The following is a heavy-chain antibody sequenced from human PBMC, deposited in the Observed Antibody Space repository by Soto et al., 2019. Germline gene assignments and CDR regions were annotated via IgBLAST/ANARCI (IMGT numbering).Heavy chain of an antibody. CDR3: ARGSLSTETANALDV. CDR1: GGSISNFY. Sequence: QVQLQESGPGLVKPSETLSLNCTVSGGSISNFYWSWIRQSPGKGLEWIGYGYMYYSGSTYYNPSLESRVTISVDTSKNQISLKLTYVTAEDTALYYCARGSLSTETANALDVWGPGTMVTVSS. J-gene: IGHJ3*01. CDR2: MYYSGST. V-gene: IGHV4-59*01. D-gene: IGHD2-21*02.